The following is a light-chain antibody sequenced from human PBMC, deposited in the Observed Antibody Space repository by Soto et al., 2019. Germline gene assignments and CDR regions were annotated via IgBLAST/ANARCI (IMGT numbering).Light chain of an antibody. V-gene: IGLV4-69*01. CDR2: FDSDGSH. CDR1: SGHTNYA. J-gene: IGLJ3*02. Sequence: QSVLTQSPSASASLGASVKLTCTLSSGHTNYAIAWHQQQPERGPRYLMKFDSDGSHTKGDGIPDRFSGSSSGAERYLTISSLQSEDEADYYCQTWGTGVPWVFGGGTKLTVL. CDR3: QTWGTGVPWV.